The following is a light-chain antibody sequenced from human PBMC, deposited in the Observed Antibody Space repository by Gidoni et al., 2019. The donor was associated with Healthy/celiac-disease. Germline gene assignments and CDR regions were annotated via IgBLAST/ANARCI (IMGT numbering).Light chain of an antibody. V-gene: IGKV3-11*01. CDR1: QSVSSN. CDR3: QQRSNWPPWT. CDR2: DAS. Sequence: EIVLTQSPATLSLSPGERATFSCRASQSVSSNLAWYQQKPGQAPRLLIYDASNRATGIPARFSGSGSGTDFTLTISSLEPEDFAVYYCQQRSNWPPWTFGQGTKVEIK. J-gene: IGKJ1*01.